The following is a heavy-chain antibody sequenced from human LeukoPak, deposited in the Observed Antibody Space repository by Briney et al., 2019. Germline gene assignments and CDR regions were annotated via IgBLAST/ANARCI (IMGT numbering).Heavy chain of an antibody. J-gene: IGHJ4*02. CDR3: ARANNWNYALGY. D-gene: IGHD1-7*01. CDR1: GDTFIRNG. V-gene: IGHV1-18*01. Sequence: ASVKVSCKAFGDTFIRNGISWVRQVPGQGLEWMGWISTGNGNTNYGQKFQGRVTMTTDTSTGTAYMELRSLRSDDTAMYYCARANNWNYALGYRGQGTLVTVSS. CDR2: ISTGNGNT.